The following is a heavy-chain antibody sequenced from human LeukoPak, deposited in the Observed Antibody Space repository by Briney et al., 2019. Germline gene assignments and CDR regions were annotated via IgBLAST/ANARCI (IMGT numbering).Heavy chain of an antibody. CDR1: GVTLSSYA. CDR2: ISSSGSGGNT. Sequence: GGSLRLSCEASGVTLSSYAMSWARQAPGKGLEWVSGISSSGSGGNTYYADSVKGRFTVSRDNSKNTLYLQMNSLRAEDTAVYFCAGRHCSGGGCYFAGADPFDYWGQGTLVTVSS. J-gene: IGHJ4*02. V-gene: IGHV3-23*01. CDR3: AGRHCSGGGCYFAGADPFDY. D-gene: IGHD2-15*01.